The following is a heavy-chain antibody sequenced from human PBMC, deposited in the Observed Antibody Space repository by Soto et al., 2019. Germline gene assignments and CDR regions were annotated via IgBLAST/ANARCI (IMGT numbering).Heavy chain of an antibody. V-gene: IGHV3-48*03. CDR2: ISSSGSTI. Sequence: PGGSLRLSCAASGFTFSSYEMNWVRQAPGKGLEWVSYISSSGSTIYYADSVKGRFTISRDNAKNSLYLQMNSLRAEDTAVYYCARGGQLGGYVAFDIWGQGTTVTVSS. D-gene: IGHD6-13*01. CDR1: GFTFSSYE. J-gene: IGHJ3*02. CDR3: ARGGQLGGYVAFDI.